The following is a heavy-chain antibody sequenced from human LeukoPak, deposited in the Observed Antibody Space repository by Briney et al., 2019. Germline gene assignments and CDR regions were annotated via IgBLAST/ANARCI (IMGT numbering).Heavy chain of an antibody. CDR2: TYYTGSA. CDR3: ASRFGRNYYGMDV. D-gene: IGHD3-10*01. CDR1: GGSISSYY. Sequence: SETLSLTCTVSGGSISSYYWNWIRQPPGKGLEWIGYTYYTGSANYNPSLKSRVTISTDTSKSQFSLKLTSVTAADTAVYYCASRFGRNYYGMDVWGQGTTVTVSS. V-gene: IGHV4-59*01. J-gene: IGHJ6*02.